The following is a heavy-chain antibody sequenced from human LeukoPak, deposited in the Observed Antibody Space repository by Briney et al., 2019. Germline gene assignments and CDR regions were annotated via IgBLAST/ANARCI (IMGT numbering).Heavy chain of an antibody. J-gene: IGHJ4*02. V-gene: IGHV1-18*01. CDR2: ISAYNGNT. CDR3: AREKFGSFDY. CDR1: AYTFTSYG. D-gene: IGHD3-10*01. Sequence: GASVKVSCKASAYTFTSYGISWVRQAPGQGLEWMGWISAYNGNTNYAQKPEGRLTMTTDTSTSTAYMELRSLRSDDTAVYYCAREKFGSFDYWGQGTLVTVSS.